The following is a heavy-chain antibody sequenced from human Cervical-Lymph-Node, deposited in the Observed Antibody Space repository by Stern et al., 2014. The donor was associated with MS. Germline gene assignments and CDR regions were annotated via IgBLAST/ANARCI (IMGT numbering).Heavy chain of an antibody. CDR1: GYTFSNFW. Sequence: MQLVQSGAEVKKPGESLKISCRTSGYTFSNFWIGWVRQMPGKGLEWMGVIYPADSDTTYSSSFQGQVPISADESISTAYLQWRSLKASDTAMYYCVRRRDSAGYDTFDLWGQGTMLIVSS. CDR3: VRRRDSAGYDTFDL. D-gene: IGHD3-22*01. CDR2: IYPADSDT. J-gene: IGHJ3*01. V-gene: IGHV5-51*01.